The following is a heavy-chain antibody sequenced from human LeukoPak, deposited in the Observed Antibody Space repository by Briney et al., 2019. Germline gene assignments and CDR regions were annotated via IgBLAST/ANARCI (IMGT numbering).Heavy chain of an antibody. D-gene: IGHD5-24*01. J-gene: IGHJ6*03. CDR3: ARRRGDMATIPDYHYYYMDV. CDR1: GASISSYS. Sequence: SETLSLTCTVSGASISSYSWSWIRQPPGKGLEWIAYIYLDGNTDFQPSLKSRVTTSVDSSKNQVSLKLTSVTAADTAVYFCARRRGDMATIPDYHYYYMDVWGKGTTVTVSS. CDR2: IYLDGNT. V-gene: IGHV4-4*08.